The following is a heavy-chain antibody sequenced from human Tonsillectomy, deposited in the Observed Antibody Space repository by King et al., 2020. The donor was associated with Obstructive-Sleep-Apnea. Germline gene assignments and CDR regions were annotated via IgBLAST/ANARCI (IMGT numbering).Heavy chain of an antibody. D-gene: IGHD2-15*01. J-gene: IGHJ6*02. CDR3: ARDLYIVVVVAATQPGQDYYGMDV. V-gene: IGHV3-30-3*01. CDR2: ISYDGSNK. CDR1: GFTFSSYA. Sequence: VQLVESGGGVVQPGRSLRLSCAASGFTFSSYAMYWVRQAPGKGLEWVAVISYDGSNKYYADSVKGRFTISRDNSKNTLYLQMNSLGAEDTAGYYCARDLYIVVVVAATQPGQDYYGMDVWGQGTTVTVSS.